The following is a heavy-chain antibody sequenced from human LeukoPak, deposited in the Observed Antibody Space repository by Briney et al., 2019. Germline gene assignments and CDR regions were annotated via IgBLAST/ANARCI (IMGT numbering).Heavy chain of an antibody. J-gene: IGHJ4*02. D-gene: IGHD3-22*01. CDR2: IYYSGST. Sequence: PSETLSFTCSVSGGSINSYYWNWIRQPPGKGLDWIGYIYYSGSTNYNPSLKSRVTISVDTSKNQFSLKLSSVTAADTAVYYCARGEARDYYDRSGYFDYWGQGTLVTVSS. CDR1: GGSINSYY. CDR3: ARGEARDYYDRSGYFDY. V-gene: IGHV4-59*01.